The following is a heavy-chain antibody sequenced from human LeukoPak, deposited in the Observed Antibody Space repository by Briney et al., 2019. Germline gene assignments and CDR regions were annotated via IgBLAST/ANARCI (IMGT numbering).Heavy chain of an antibody. CDR2: ITHSGST. CDR1: GGSFSGDY. J-gene: IGHJ5*02. Sequence: SETLSLTCAVYGGSFSGDYWSWIRQPPGKGLEWIGEITHSGSTNYNPSLKSRVTISVDTSKNQFSLKLSSVTAADTAVYYCASPARDFWSGYYINWFDPWGQGTLVTVSS. D-gene: IGHD3-3*01. CDR3: ASPARDFWSGYYINWFDP. V-gene: IGHV4-34*01.